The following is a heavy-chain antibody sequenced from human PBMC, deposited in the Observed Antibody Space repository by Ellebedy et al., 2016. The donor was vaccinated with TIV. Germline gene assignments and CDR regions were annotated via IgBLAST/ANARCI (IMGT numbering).Heavy chain of an antibody. CDR2: INHSGGT. CDR1: GGSFTGYL. V-gene: IGHV4-34*01. Sequence: MPSETLSLTCTVYGGSFTGYLWSWLRQPPGKGLEWIGKINHSGGTAYNPSPRSCVTISVDTSKSQFSLNLTSVTAADTAVYYCSRHTDYSCSASPDYWGQGTLVTVSS. CDR3: SRHTDYSCSASPDY. D-gene: IGHD4-11*01. J-gene: IGHJ4*02.